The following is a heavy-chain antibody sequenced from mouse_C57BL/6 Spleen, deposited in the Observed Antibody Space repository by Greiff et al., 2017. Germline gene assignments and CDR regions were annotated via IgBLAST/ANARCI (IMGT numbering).Heavy chain of an antibody. CDR1: GFTFSDYG. CDR3: ASLHYFDV. J-gene: IGHJ1*03. V-gene: IGHV5-17*01. D-gene: IGHD1-2*01. CDR2: ISSGSSTI. Sequence: VQLQQSGGGLVKPGGSLKLSCAASGFTFSDYGMHWVRQAPEKGLEWVAYISSGSSTIYYADTVKGRFTISRDNAKNTLFLQMTSLRSEDTAMYYCASLHYFDVWGTGTTVTVSS.